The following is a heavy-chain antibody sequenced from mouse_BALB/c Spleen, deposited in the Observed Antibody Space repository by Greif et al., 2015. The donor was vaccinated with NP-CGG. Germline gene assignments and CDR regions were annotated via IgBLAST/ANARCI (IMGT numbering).Heavy chain of an antibody. CDR1: GFTFSSYA. J-gene: IGHJ2*01. V-gene: IGHV5-9-4*01. CDR3: ARGGKRVFDY. Sequence: EVQRVESGGGLVKPGGSLKLSCAASGFTFSSYAMSWVRQSPEKRLEWVAEISSGGSYTYYPDTVTGRFTISRDNAKNTLYLEMSSLRSEDTAMYYCARGGKRVFDYWGQGTTLTVSS. CDR2: ISSGGSYT. D-gene: IGHD2-1*01.